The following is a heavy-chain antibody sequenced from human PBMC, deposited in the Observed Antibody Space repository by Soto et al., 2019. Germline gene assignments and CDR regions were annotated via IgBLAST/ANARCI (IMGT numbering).Heavy chain of an antibody. CDR1: GGSISSGGYS. Sequence: QLQLQESGSGLVKPSQTLSLTCAVSGGSISSGGYSWSWIRQPPGKGLEWIGYIYHSGSTYYNPSLKRRVTISVDRSKNQFSLKLSSVTAADTAVYYCARTYGSGSYPNWFDPWGQGTLVTVSS. CDR2: IYHSGST. J-gene: IGHJ5*02. CDR3: ARTYGSGSYPNWFDP. V-gene: IGHV4-30-2*01. D-gene: IGHD3-10*01.